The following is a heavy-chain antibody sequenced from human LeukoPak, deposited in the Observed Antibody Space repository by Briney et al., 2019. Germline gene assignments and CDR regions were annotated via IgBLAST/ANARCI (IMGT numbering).Heavy chain of an antibody. Sequence: GGSLRLSCAASGFTFCDYYMRWLRQAPGKGLDWVSYISGAGGNTNYADSVKGRFTISRDNAKNSLYLQMNSLRAEDTAIYYCARSEEVVIGASYYYGMDVWGQGTTVTVSS. V-gene: IGHV3-11*03. CDR1: GFTFCDYY. D-gene: IGHD2-21*01. J-gene: IGHJ6*02. CDR2: ISGAGGNT. CDR3: ARSEEVVIGASYYYGMDV.